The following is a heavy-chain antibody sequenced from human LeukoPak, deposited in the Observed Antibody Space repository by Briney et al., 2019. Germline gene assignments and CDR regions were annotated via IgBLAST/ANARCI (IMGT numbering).Heavy chain of an antibody. CDR3: ARARGEDIVVVPAARGDAFDI. CDR1: GGTFSSYA. V-gene: IGHV1-69*13. Sequence: SVKVSCKASGGTFSSYAISWVRQAPGQGLEWMGGIIPIFGTANYAQKFQGRVTITADESTSTAYMELSSLRSEDTAVYYCARARGEDIVVVPAARGDAFDIWGQGTMVTVSS. CDR2: IIPIFGTA. J-gene: IGHJ3*02. D-gene: IGHD2-2*01.